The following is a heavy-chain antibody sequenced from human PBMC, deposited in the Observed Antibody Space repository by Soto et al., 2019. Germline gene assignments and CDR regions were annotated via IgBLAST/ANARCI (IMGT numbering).Heavy chain of an antibody. CDR2: ILPMFGTV. J-gene: IGHJ5*02. CDR1: GGSFSNIA. V-gene: IGHV1-69*13. CDR3: AIGGYIDVVVPGRWFDP. Sequence: SVKVSCKASGGSFSNIAPNWVRQAPGQGLEWMGGILPMFGTVKYAQKFQARVTITADVSTGAAYMELRSLISEDTAVYYCAIGGYIDVVVPGRWFDPWGQGTLVTVSS. D-gene: IGHD2-21*01.